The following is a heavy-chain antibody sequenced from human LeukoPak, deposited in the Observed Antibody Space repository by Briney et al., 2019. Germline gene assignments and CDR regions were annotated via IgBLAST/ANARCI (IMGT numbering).Heavy chain of an antibody. J-gene: IGHJ6*03. CDR2: ISSSGSTI. CDR3: ARVPPYDFWSGYYYYYYMDV. D-gene: IGHD3-3*01. V-gene: IGHV3-11*04. Sequence: GGSLRLSCAASGFTFSDYYMSWIRQAPGKGLEWVSYISSSGSTIYYVDSVKGRFTISRDNAKNSLYLQMNSLRAEDTAVYYCARVPPYDFWSGYYYYYYMDVWGKGTTVTVSS. CDR1: GFTFSDYY.